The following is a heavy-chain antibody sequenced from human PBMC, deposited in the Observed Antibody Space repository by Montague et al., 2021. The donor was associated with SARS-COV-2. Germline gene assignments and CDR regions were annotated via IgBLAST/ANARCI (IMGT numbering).Heavy chain of an antibody. J-gene: IGHJ4*02. CDR3: PRDPRYSLSWSFDD. D-gene: IGHD6-13*01. CDR1: GDSVSSNTAA. CDR2: TYYRSKWYY. Sequence: CVISGDSVSSNTAAWNWIRQSPSRGTDRLGRTYYRSKWYYDYAVSVKSRMTISPDTSKNQFSLQLSSVTPEDRAVYYCPRDPRYSLSWSFDDWGQGTLVTVSS. V-gene: IGHV6-1*01.